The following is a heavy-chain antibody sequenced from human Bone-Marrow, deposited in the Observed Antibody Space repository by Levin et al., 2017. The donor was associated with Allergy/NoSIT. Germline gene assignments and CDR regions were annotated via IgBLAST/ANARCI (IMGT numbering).Heavy chain of an antibody. Sequence: GESLKISCVASGFTFSSYEMNWVRQAPGKGLEWVSYISSSGSTIYYADSVKGRFTISRDNAKNSLYLQMNSLRAEDTAVYYCARDLYCSGGSCYQHRFDPWGQGTLVTVSS. J-gene: IGHJ5*02. D-gene: IGHD2-15*01. V-gene: IGHV3-48*03. CDR2: ISSSGSTI. CDR1: GFTFSSYE. CDR3: ARDLYCSGGSCYQHRFDP.